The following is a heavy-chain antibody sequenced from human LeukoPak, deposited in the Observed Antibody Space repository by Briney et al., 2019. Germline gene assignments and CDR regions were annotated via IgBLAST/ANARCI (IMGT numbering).Heavy chain of an antibody. CDR1: GGSISSSNW. J-gene: IGHJ5*02. CDR2: IYHSGST. V-gene: IGHV4-4*02. CDR3: AGKGPGIAVAGWFDP. Sequence: SGTLSLTCAVSGGSISSSNWWSWVRQPPGKGLGWIGEIYHSGSTNYNPSLKSRVTISVDKSKNQFSLKLSSVTAADTAVYYCAGKGPGIAVAGWFDPWGQGTLVTVSS. D-gene: IGHD6-19*01.